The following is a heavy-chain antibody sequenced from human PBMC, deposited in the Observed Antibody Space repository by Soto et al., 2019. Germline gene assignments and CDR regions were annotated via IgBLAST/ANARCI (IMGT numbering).Heavy chain of an antibody. J-gene: IGHJ4*02. CDR3: VRDSVAADYFAY. CDR2: INPKSGGL. V-gene: IGHV1-2*02. Sequence: ASVKVSCKASGYTFTGYFMHWVRQAPGQGLEWMGWINPKSGGLNYAQKFQVRVTMTTDTSISTAYMELSGLRSDDTAVYYCVRDSVAADYFAYWGQGTLVPVS. D-gene: IGHD2-21*01. CDR1: GYTFTGYF.